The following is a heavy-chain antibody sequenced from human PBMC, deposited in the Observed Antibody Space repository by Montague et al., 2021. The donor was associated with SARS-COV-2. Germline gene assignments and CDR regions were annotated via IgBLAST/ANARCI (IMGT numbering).Heavy chain of an antibody. J-gene: IGHJ3*02. CDR1: GSSISSSSYY. CDR2: IYYSGST. V-gene: IGHV4-39*01. Sequence: SETLSLTCTVSGSSISSSSYYWGWIRQPPGEGLKWIGSIYYSGSTYYNPSLKSRVTISVDTSKNQFSLKLSSVTAADTAVYYCARHSGRDTIFGVVIIPDAFDIWGQGTMVTVSS. D-gene: IGHD3-3*01. CDR3: ARHSGRDTIFGVVIIPDAFDI.